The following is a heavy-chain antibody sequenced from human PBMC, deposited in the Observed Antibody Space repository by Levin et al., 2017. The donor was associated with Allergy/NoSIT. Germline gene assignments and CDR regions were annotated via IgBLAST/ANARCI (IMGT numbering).Heavy chain of an antibody. V-gene: IGHV3-7*04. Sequence: GGSLRLSCAASGFTFSSYWMSWVRQAPGKGLEWVANTKNDGTEKYYVDSVRGRFTLSRDNAKNSVYLHMTSLRVDDAAVYYCARNWRSAFDIWGQGTRVTVSS. J-gene: IGHJ3*02. CDR1: GFTFSSYW. CDR3: ARNWRSAFDI. D-gene: IGHD2-8*02. CDR2: TKNDGTEK.